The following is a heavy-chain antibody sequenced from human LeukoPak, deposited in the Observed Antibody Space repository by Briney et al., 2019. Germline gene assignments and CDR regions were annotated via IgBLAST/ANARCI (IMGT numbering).Heavy chain of an antibody. Sequence: PLETLSLTCTVSGGSNYWSWIRQPPGKGLEWIGYIHYSGSPNYNPSLKSRVTISVDTSKNQFSLKLSSVTAADTAVYYCARQRATYYYDSSGYPFDYWGQGTLVTVSS. V-gene: IGHV4-59*08. D-gene: IGHD3-22*01. CDR1: GGSNY. CDR3: ARQRATYYYDSSGYPFDY. CDR2: IHYSGSP. J-gene: IGHJ4*02.